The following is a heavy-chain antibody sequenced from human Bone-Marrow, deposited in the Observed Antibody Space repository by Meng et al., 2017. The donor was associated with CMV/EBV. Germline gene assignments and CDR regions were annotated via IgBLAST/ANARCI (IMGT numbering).Heavy chain of an antibody. D-gene: IGHD4-17*01. CDR1: GFTFGDYA. V-gene: IGHV3-21*01. J-gene: IGHJ4*02. CDR3: ARDQDYGDIPDFDY. Sequence: GGSLRLSCTASGFTFGDYAMSWVRQAPGKGLEWVSSISSSSSYIYYADSVKGRFTISRDNAKNSLYLQMNSLRAEDTAVYYCARDQDYGDIPDFDYWGQGTLVTVSS. CDR2: ISSSSSYI.